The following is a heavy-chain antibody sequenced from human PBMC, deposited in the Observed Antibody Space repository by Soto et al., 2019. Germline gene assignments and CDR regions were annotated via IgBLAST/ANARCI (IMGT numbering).Heavy chain of an antibody. CDR1: GFTLSDYG. J-gene: IGHJ4*02. CDR2: TSPDGINK. CDR3: VKPSGWYPDY. V-gene: IGHV3-30*18. D-gene: IGHD6-19*01. Sequence: QVQLVESGGGVVQPGGSLRLSCAVSGFTLSDYGMHWVRQAPGKGLEWVAVTSPDGINKYYPDSLRGRFTISRDNSKNTLYLQMSSLRGEDTAVYYCVKPSGWYPDYWGQGTHVTVSS.